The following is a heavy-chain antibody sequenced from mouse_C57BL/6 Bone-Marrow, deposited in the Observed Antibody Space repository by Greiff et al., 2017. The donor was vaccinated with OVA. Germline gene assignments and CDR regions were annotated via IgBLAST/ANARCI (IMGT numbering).Heavy chain of an antibody. J-gene: IGHJ4*01. Sequence: EVQLQQSGPELVKPGASVKISCKASGYSFTDYNMNWVNQSNGKSLEWIGVINPNYGTTSYNQKFKGKATLTVDQSSSTAYMQLNSLTSEDSAVYYCASLYGEGYYAMDYWGQGTSVTVSS. CDR2: INPNYGTT. V-gene: IGHV1-39*01. CDR3: ASLYGEGYYAMDY. D-gene: IGHD1-1*01. CDR1: GYSFTDYN.